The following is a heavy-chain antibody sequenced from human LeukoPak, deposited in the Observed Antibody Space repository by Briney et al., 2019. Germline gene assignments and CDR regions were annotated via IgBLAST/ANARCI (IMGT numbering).Heavy chain of an antibody. CDR1: GGSFSGYY. Sequence: PSETLSLTCAVYGGSFSGYYWSWIRQPPGKGLEWIGEINHSGSTNYNPSLKSRVTISVDTSKNQFSLKLSSVTAADTAVYYCARGSILTGYYRRAFDIWGQGTMVTVSS. CDR2: INHSGST. V-gene: IGHV4-34*01. D-gene: IGHD3-9*01. J-gene: IGHJ3*02. CDR3: ARGSILTGYYRRAFDI.